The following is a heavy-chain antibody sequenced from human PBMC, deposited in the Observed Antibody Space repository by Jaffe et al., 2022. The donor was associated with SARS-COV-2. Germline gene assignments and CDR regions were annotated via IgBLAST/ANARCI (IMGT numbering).Heavy chain of an antibody. CDR3: AKGYYDFWSAHI. CDR2: ISYDGSNK. CDR1: GFTFSSYG. D-gene: IGHD3-3*01. J-gene: IGHJ3*02. Sequence: QVQLVESGGGVVQPGRSLRLSCAASGFTFSSYGMHWVRQAPGKGLEWVAVISYDGSNKYYADSVKGRFTISRDNSKNTLYLQMNSLRAEDTAVYYCAKGYYDFWSAHIWGQGTMVTVSS. V-gene: IGHV3-30*18.